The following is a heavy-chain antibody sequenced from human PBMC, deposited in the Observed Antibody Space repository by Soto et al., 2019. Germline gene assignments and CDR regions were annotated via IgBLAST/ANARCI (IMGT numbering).Heavy chain of an antibody. D-gene: IGHD2-8*01. J-gene: IGHJ6*02. CDR1: GGSFSGYY. CDR2: INHSGST. V-gene: IGHV4-34*01. Sequence: SETLSLTCAVYGGSFSGYYWSWIRQPPGKGLEWIGEINHSGSTNYNPSLKSRVTVSVDTSKNQFSLKLSSVTAADTAVYYCARVARLYCTNGVCYPGYYGMDVWGQGTTVTVSS. CDR3: ARVARLYCTNGVCYPGYYGMDV.